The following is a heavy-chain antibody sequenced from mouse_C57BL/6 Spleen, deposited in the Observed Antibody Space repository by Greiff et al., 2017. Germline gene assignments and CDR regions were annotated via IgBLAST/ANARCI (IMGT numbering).Heavy chain of an antibody. Sequence: VQGVESGPELVKPGASVKLSCKASGYTFTSYDINWVKQRPGQGLEWIGWIYPRDGSTKYNEKFKGKATLTVDTSSSTAYMELHSLTSEDSAVYFCARSYYGSSYRYFDVWGTGTTVTVSS. J-gene: IGHJ1*03. D-gene: IGHD1-1*01. CDR2: IYPRDGST. V-gene: IGHV1-85*01. CDR3: ARSYYGSSYRYFDV. CDR1: GYTFTSYD.